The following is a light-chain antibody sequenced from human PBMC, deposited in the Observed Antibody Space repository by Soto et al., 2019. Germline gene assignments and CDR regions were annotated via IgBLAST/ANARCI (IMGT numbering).Light chain of an antibody. Sequence: QSALTQPASVSGSPGQSITISCTGTSSDVGGYNYVSWYQQLPGKAPKLMIFEVNKRPSGVSNRFSGSKSGNTASLTISGLQAEDEADYYCCSYAGTTTPAVFGGGTKLTVL. J-gene: IGLJ7*01. CDR3: CSYAGTTTPAV. CDR1: SSDVGGYNY. CDR2: EVN. V-gene: IGLV2-23*02.